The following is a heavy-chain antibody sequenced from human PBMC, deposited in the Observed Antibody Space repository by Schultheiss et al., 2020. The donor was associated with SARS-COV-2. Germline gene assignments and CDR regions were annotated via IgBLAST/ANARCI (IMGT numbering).Heavy chain of an antibody. CDR1: GYTFTSYW. CDR3: AILSGSTEEFDY. J-gene: IGHJ4*02. V-gene: IGHV5-51*01. CDR2: IYPGDSDT. D-gene: IGHD3-10*01. Sequence: GGSLRLSCKGSGYTFTSYWIGWVRQMPGKGLEWMGIIYPGDSDTRYSPSFQGQVTISADKSISTAYLQWSSLKASDTAMYYCAILSGSTEEFDYWGQGTLVTVSS.